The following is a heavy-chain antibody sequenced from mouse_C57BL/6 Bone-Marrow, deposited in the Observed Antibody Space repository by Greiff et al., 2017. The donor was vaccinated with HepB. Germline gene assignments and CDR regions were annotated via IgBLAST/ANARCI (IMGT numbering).Heavy chain of an antibody. CDR2: ISDGGSYT. CDR3: AREGRTFDY. J-gene: IGHJ2*01. Sequence: EVQLVESGGGLVKPGGSLKLSCAASGFTFSSYAMSWVRQTPEKRLEWVATISDGGSYTYYPDNVKGRFTISRDNAKNNLYLQMSHLKSEDTARYYCAREGRTFDYWGQGTTLTVSS. V-gene: IGHV5-4*01. CDR1: GFTFSSYA.